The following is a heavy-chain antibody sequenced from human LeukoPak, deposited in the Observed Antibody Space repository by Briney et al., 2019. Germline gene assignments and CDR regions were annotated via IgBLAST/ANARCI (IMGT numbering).Heavy chain of an antibody. CDR2: INYSGST. CDR1: GVSISSYY. CDR3: ARHHMVRGFDY. V-gene: IGHV4-59*08. D-gene: IGHD3-10*01. Sequence: SETLSLTCTASGVSISSYYWSWIRQPPGKGLEWIGYINYSGSTNYNPSLKSRVTISVDTSKNQFSLKLSSVTAADTAVYYCARHHMVRGFDYWGQGTLVTVSS. J-gene: IGHJ4*02.